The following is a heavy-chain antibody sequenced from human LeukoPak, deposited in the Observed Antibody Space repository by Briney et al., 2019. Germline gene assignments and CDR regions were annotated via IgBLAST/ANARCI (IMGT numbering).Heavy chain of an antibody. Sequence: PSETLSLTCAVYGGSFSGYYWSWIRQPPEKGLEWIGEINHSGSTNYNPSLKSRVTISVDTSKNQFSLKLSSVTAADTAVYYCASIRYHDFDYWGQGTLVTVSS. V-gene: IGHV4-34*01. D-gene: IGHD1-14*01. CDR2: INHSGST. CDR1: GGSFSGYY. CDR3: ASIRYHDFDY. J-gene: IGHJ4*02.